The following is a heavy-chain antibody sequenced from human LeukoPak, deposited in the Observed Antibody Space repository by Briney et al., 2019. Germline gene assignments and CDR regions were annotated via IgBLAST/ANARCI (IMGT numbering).Heavy chain of an antibody. CDR3: ARGRDSGGAFDY. Sequence: PGGSLRLSCAASGFTFDDHGMSWVRQVPGKGLEWVSGINWNGGSTGYADSVKGRFTVSRDNAKNSLFLQMNSLSAEDTAVYYCARGRDSGGAFDYWSQGTLVTVSS. J-gene: IGHJ4*02. D-gene: IGHD2-15*01. CDR1: GFTFDDHG. V-gene: IGHV3-20*04. CDR2: INWNGGST.